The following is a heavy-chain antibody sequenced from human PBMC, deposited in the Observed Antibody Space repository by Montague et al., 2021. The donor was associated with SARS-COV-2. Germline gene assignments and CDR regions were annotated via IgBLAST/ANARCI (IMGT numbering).Heavy chain of an antibody. CDR2: TYYSGVA. CDR1: GDSMRSSY. CDR3: ARSVVGGTYRHIRWFDP. J-gene: IGHJ5*02. Sequence: SETLSLTCTVSGDSMRSSYWNWIRQPPGKGLEYIGYTYYSGVANYNPSLRSRVTISLDTSKNQFSLNLRSVTAADTAVYYCARSVVGGTYRHIRWFDPWGQGTLVTVFS. D-gene: IGHD3-16*02. V-gene: IGHV4-59*13.